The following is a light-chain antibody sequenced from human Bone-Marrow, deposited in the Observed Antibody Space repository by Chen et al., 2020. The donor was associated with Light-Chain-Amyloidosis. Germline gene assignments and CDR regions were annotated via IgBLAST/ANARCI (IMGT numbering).Light chain of an antibody. CDR1: SSDVVSDNH. CDR3: SSYTITNTRV. J-gene: IGLJ1*01. V-gene: IGLV2-14*01. Sequence: QSALPQPASVSGSPGQSITISCTGTSSDVVSDNHVSWYQQHPDKAPKLMLYEVTNRPSWVPDGSSGSKSDNTASLTISGLQTEDEADYFCSSYTITNTRVFGSGSRVTVL. CDR2: EVT.